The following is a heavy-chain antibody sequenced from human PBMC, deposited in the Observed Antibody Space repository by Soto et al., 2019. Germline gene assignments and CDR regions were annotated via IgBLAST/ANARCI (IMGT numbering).Heavy chain of an antibody. D-gene: IGHD2-2*01. CDR1: GDSISSSISY. Sequence: SETLSLTCTVSGDSISSSISYWGWIRQPPGKGLEWIGNIHYSGTTYYNPSLKSRLTISVDTSKNQFSLRLSSVTAADTAVYYCAMIVLAPAALGTIDYWGQGTLVTVSS. CDR3: AMIVLAPAALGTIDY. J-gene: IGHJ4*02. CDR2: IHYSGTT. V-gene: IGHV4-39*01.